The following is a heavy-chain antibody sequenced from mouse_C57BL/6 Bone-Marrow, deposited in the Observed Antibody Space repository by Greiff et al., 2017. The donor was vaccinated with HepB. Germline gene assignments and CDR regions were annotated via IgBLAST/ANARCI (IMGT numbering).Heavy chain of an antibody. CDR1: GYTFTSYT. J-gene: IGHJ1*03. CDR2: INPSSGYT. Sequence: QVQLKESGAELARPGASVKMSCKASGYTFTSYTMHWVNQRPGQGLEWIGYINPSSGYTKYNQKFKDKATLTADKSSSTAYMQLSSLTSEDSAVYYCARSIITTVVKWYFDVWGTGTTVTVSS. V-gene: IGHV1-4*01. D-gene: IGHD1-1*01. CDR3: ARSIITTVVKWYFDV.